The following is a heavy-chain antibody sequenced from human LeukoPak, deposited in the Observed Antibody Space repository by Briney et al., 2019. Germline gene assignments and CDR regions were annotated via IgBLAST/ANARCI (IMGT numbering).Heavy chain of an antibody. CDR2: ISSSSSYI. J-gene: IGHJ4*02. Sequence: GSLRLSCTASGFTFSDYYMSWIRQTPGKGLEWVSSISSSSSYINYADSVRGRFTISRDNAKNSLFLQMDSLRGEDTAVYYCARCTTGKTFGSLREIKKSREIDYWGQGTLVTVSS. D-gene: IGHD1-1*01. V-gene: IGHV3-11*06. CDR1: GFTFSDYY. CDR3: ARCTTGKTFGSLREIKKSREIDY.